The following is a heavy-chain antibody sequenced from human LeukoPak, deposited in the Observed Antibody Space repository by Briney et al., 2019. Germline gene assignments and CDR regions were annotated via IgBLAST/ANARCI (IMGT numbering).Heavy chain of an antibody. CDR1: GFTFSNYG. J-gene: IGHJ4*02. V-gene: IGHV3-30*02. D-gene: IGHD6-13*01. Sequence: GGSLRLSCAASGFTFSNYGIHWVRQAPGKGLEGVTFIRFDGTYKYYADSVKGRFTISRDDSKNTLYLQMNSMRAEGTAVYYCAKSGGGIAAALHWGQGTLVTVSS. CDR3: AKSGGGIAAALH. CDR2: IRFDGTYK.